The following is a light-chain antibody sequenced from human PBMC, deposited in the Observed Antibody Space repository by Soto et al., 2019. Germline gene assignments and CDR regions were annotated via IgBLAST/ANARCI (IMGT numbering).Light chain of an antibody. Sequence: QSVLTQPPSASGTPGQRVTISCSGSRSNIGNNAVTWYQQYPGTAPKLLIYNNNKRPSGVPARFSGCKSGTSASLAISGLQSAEEAAYYCATWDDSLNARWVFGGGTKVTVL. CDR2: NNN. CDR1: RSNIGNNA. V-gene: IGLV1-44*01. CDR3: ATWDDSLNARWV. J-gene: IGLJ3*02.